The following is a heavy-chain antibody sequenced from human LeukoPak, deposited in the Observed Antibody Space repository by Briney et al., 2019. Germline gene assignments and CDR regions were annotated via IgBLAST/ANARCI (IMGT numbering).Heavy chain of an antibody. D-gene: IGHD4-17*01. V-gene: IGHV3-33*01. CDR2: ICYDGSKK. CDR1: GFTFSSYG. CDR3: ARDPATVTSYFDY. J-gene: IGHJ4*02. Sequence: GGSLRLSCAVSGFTFSSYGMNWVRQAPGKGLEWVAIICYDGSKKYYADSVKGRFTISRDDSKSTLYLQMNSLRAEDTAVYYCARDPATVTSYFDYWGQGTLVTVSS.